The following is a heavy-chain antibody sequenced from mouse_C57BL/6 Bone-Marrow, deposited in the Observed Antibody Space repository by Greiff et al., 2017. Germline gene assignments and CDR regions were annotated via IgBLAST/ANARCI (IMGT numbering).Heavy chain of an antibody. CDR2: IDPETGGT. CDR1: GYTFTDYE. CDR3: TRSKLVFDY. J-gene: IGHJ2*01. Sequence: QVQLQQSGAELVRPGASVTLSCKASGYTFTDYEMHWVKQTPVHGLEWIGAIDPETGGTAYYQKFKGKAILTADKSSSTAYMELRSLTSEDSAVYYWTRSKLVFDYWGQGTTLTVSS. D-gene: IGHD1-3*01. V-gene: IGHV1-15*01.